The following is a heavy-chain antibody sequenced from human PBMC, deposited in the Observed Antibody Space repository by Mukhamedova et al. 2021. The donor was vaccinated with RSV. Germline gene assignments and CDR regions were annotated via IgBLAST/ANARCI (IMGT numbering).Heavy chain of an antibody. V-gene: IGHV3-30*04. J-gene: IGHJ6*02. CDR3: ARDGDSYYYDSSGPHGYYGMDV. Sequence: VRQAPGKGLEWVAVISYDGSNKYYADSVKGRFTISRDNSKNTLYLQMNSLRAEDTAVYYCARDGDSYYYDSSGPHGYYGMDVWGQ. D-gene: IGHD3-22*01. CDR2: ISYDGSNK.